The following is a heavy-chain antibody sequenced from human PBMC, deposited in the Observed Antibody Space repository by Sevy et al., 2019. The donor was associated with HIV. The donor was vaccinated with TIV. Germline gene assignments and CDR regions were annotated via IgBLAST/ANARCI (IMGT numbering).Heavy chain of an antibody. CDR3: ARDRTIAAADYYFDY. J-gene: IGHJ4*02. Sequence: GGSLRLSCAASGLTFNRYPMHWVRQAPGKGLEWVAVISNDGRDKHYADSVKGRFTVSRDNSKNTLYLQMNSLRAEGTAVYYCARDRTIAAADYYFDYWGQGTLVTVSS. CDR1: GLTFNRYP. D-gene: IGHD6-13*01. CDR2: ISNDGRDK. V-gene: IGHV3-30*04.